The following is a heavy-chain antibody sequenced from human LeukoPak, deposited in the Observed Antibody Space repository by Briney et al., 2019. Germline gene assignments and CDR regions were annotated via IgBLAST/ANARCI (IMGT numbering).Heavy chain of an antibody. D-gene: IGHD3-3*01. Sequence: SQTLSLTCAIGGDGVSSNSAAWNWVRLSPSRGLEWLGRTYYRSKWFKEYASSVKSRIILNSDTSRNEVSLHLHSVTPEDTAVYYCTRGSIGGWFDPWGQGTSVTVSS. CDR3: TRGSIGGWFDP. J-gene: IGHJ5*02. V-gene: IGHV6-1*01. CDR2: TYYRSKWFK. CDR1: GDGVSSNSAA.